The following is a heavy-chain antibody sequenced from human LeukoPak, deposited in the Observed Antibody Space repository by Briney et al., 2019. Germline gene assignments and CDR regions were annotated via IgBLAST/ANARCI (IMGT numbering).Heavy chain of an antibody. CDR3: ARGWVY. CDR1: GDSISSSNW. Sequence: PSETLSLTCAVSGDSISSSNWWSWVRQPPGKGLEWIGEINHSGSTNYNPSLKSRVTISVDTSKNQFSLKLSSVTAADTAVYYCARGWVYWGQGTLVTVSS. V-gene: IGHV4-4*02. CDR2: INHSGST. J-gene: IGHJ4*02. D-gene: IGHD6-13*01.